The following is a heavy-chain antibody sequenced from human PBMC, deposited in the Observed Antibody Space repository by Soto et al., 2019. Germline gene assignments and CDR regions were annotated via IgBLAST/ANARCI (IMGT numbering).Heavy chain of an antibody. CDR1: GFTFSSYG. D-gene: IGHD3-22*01. V-gene: IGHV3-30*18. J-gene: IGHJ4*02. CDR2: ISYDGSNK. Sequence: QVQLVESGGGVVQPGRSLRLSCAASGFTFSSYGMHWVRQAPGKGLEWVAVISYDGSNKYYADSVKGRFTISRDNSKNTLYLQMNSLRAEDTAVYYCAKEDDSGDYWGQGTLVTFSS. CDR3: AKEDDSGDY.